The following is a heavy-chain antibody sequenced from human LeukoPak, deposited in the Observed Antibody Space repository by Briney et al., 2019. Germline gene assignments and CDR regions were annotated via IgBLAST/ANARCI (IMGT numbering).Heavy chain of an antibody. J-gene: IGHJ3*02. D-gene: IGHD2-2*01. Sequence: PGGSLRLSCAASGFTFSSYAMSWVRQAPGKGLEWVSAISGSGGSTYYADSVKGRFTISRDNSKNTLYLQMNSLRAEDTAVYYCAKDLQVVPAAPDAFDIWGQGTMVTVSS. CDR3: AKDLQVVPAAPDAFDI. CDR1: GFTFSSYA. V-gene: IGHV3-23*01. CDR2: ISGSGGST.